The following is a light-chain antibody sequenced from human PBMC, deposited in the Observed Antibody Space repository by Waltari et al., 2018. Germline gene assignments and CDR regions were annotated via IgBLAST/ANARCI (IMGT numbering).Light chain of an antibody. CDR3: LQHSSYPPT. V-gene: IGKV1-17*02. Sequence: DIQMTQSPPSLSASVGYTVTIACRASQDINGFLNWYQQKPGQPPQLLIYATSNLQTGVPSRFSGSRSGTEFILTVSNLQPEDFATYYCLQHSSYPPTFGPGTKLDIK. J-gene: IGKJ3*01. CDR1: QDINGF. CDR2: ATS.